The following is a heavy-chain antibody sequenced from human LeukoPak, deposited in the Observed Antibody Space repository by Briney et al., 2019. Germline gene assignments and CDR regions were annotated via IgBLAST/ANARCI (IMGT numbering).Heavy chain of an antibody. V-gene: IGHV3-33*01. CDR1: GFTFSSYG. J-gene: IGHJ4*02. D-gene: IGHD6-19*01. CDR2: IWYDGSNK. CDR3: ARLAVAGKGPFDY. Sequence: GGSLRLSCAASGFTFSSYGMHWVRQAPGKGLEWVAVIWYDGSNKYYADSVKGRFTISRDNSKNTLYPQMNSLRAEDTAVYYCARLAVAGKGPFDYWGQGTLVTVSS.